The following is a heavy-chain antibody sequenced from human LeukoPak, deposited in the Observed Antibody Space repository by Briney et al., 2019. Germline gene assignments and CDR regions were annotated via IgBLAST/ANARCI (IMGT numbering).Heavy chain of an antibody. V-gene: IGHV4-30-4*08. CDR3: ARAVCSNVGSTSCCFDY. J-gene: IGHJ4*02. Sequence: SETLSLTCTVSGGSISSGDYYWSWIRQPPGKGLKWIGYIYYSGSTYYNPSFKSRVTISVDTSKNQFSLKLSSVTAADTAVYYCARAVCSNVGSTSCCFDYWGQGTLVTVSS. CDR2: IYYSGST. D-gene: IGHD2-2*01. CDR1: GGSISSGDYY.